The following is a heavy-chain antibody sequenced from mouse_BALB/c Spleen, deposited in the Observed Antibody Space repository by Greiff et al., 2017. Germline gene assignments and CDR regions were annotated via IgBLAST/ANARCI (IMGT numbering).Heavy chain of an antibody. D-gene: IGHD2-3*01. J-gene: IGHJ4*01. CDR1: GFTFSSYA. V-gene: IGHV5-6-5*01. Sequence: EVQRVESGGGLVKPGGSLKLSCAASGFTFSSYAMSWVRQTPEKRLEWVASISSGGSTYYPDSVKGRFTISRDNARNILYLQMSSLRSEDTAMYYCARDGYYSYYAMDYWGQGTSVTVSS. CDR2: ISSGGST. CDR3: ARDGYYSYYAMDY.